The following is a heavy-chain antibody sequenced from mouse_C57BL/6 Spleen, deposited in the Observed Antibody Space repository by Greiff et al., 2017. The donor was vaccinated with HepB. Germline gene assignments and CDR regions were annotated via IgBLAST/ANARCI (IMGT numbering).Heavy chain of an antibody. V-gene: IGHV1-54*01. Sequence: VMLVESGAELVRPGTSVKVSCKASGYAFTNYLIEWVKQRPGQGLEWIGVINPGSGGTNYNEKFKGKATLTADKSSSTAYMQLSSLTSEDSAVYFCAREYYGSTYYFDYWGQGTTLTVSS. D-gene: IGHD1-1*01. CDR2: INPGSGGT. CDR1: GYAFTNYL. CDR3: AREYYGSTYYFDY. J-gene: IGHJ2*01.